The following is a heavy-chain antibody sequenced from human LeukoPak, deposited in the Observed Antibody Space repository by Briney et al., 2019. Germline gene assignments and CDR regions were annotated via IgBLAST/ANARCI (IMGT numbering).Heavy chain of an antibody. Sequence: ASVKVSCKASRYTFTDCYLHWVRQAPGQGLEWMGWINPISGGTNYAQKFQGWVTMTRDTSISTAYMELSRLTSDDTAVYYCARGGRTGDSTGPTGGGHDYWGQGTLVIVSS. CDR2: INPISGGT. J-gene: IGHJ4*02. CDR1: RYTFTDCY. V-gene: IGHV1-2*04. CDR3: ARGGRTGDSTGPTGGGHDY. D-gene: IGHD3-16*01.